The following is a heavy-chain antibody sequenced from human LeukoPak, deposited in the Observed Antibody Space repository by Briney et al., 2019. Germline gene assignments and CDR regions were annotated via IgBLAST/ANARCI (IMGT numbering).Heavy chain of an antibody. J-gene: IGHJ4*02. CDR1: GFPFSSYW. D-gene: IGHD5-24*01. CDR2: IKQDGSKK. V-gene: IGHV3-7*04. Sequence: GGSLRLSCVASGFPFSSYWMTWVRQAPGKGLEWVANIKQDGSKKSYADSVKGRFTISRDNAKNSLYLQMNSLRAEDTAIYYCTRVGYIDEGIDYWGQGTLVTVSS. CDR3: TRVGYIDEGIDY.